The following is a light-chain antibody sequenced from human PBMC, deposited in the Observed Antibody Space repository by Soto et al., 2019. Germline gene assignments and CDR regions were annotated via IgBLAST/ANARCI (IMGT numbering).Light chain of an antibody. Sequence: SYELTQPPSVSVAPGKTASVACGGSNIGSKSVHWYQKKSGQAPVLVMYYDSDRPSGIPERFSGSNSGNTATLTISRVEDGDEADDYCQVWDISSGHVVFGGGTKVTVL. J-gene: IGLJ3*02. CDR1: NIGSKS. CDR3: QVWDISSGHVV. V-gene: IGLV3-21*01. CDR2: YDS.